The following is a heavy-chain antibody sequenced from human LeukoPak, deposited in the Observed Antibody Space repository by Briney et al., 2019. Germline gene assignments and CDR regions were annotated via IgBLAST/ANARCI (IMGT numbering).Heavy chain of an antibody. Sequence: ASVKVSCKASGGTFSSYAISWVRQAPGQRFEWMGGIIPIFGTANYAQKFQGRVTITADKSTSTAYMELSSLRSEDTAVYYCARDGPAYYYDSSGYSVGGSSDYFDYWGQGTLVTVSS. J-gene: IGHJ4*02. CDR2: IIPIFGTA. V-gene: IGHV1-69*06. CDR1: GGTFSSYA. D-gene: IGHD3-22*01. CDR3: ARDGPAYYYDSSGYSVGGSSDYFDY.